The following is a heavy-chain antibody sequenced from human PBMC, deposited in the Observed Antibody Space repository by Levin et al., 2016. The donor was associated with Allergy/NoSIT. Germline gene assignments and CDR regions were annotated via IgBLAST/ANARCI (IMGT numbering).Heavy chain of an antibody. V-gene: IGHV2-5*05. J-gene: IGHJ3*02. Sequence: WIRQPPGKALEWLALIYWDDDKRYGPSLKSRLTITKDTSKNQVVLTMTNMDPVDTATYYCAHRRAPTFWGGGYAFDIWGQGTMVTVSS. CDR2: IYWDDDK. D-gene: IGHD3-16*01. CDR3: AHRRAPTFWGGGYAFDI.